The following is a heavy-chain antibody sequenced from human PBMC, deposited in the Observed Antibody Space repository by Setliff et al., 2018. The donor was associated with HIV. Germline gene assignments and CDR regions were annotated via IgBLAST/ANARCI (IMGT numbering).Heavy chain of an antibody. CDR2: INPTSGNT. J-gene: IGHJ4*02. Sequence: ASVKVSCKASAHTFTGYYVHWVRQAPGQGLEWMGIINPTSGNTTYAQNFQGRVTLTRDTSTSTVYMELTRLTSDDTAVYSCARGGDDYGPGTWTFDYWGQGTLVTVSS. CDR1: AHTFTGYY. V-gene: IGHV1-46*01. D-gene: IGHD3-10*01. CDR3: ARGGDDYGPGTWTFDY.